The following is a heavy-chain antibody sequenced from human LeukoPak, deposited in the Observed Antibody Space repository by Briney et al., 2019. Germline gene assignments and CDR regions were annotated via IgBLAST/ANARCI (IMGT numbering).Heavy chain of an antibody. D-gene: IGHD2-15*01. Sequence: PSETLSLTCAVSGGSISSGGYSWSWIRQPPGKDLEWIGYIYHSGSTYYNPSLKSRVTISVDRSKNQFSLKLSSVTAADTAVYYCARRGTQYYWYFDLWGRGTLVTVSS. CDR3: ARRGTQYYWYFDL. V-gene: IGHV4-30-2*01. CDR2: IYHSGST. CDR1: GGSISSGGYS. J-gene: IGHJ2*01.